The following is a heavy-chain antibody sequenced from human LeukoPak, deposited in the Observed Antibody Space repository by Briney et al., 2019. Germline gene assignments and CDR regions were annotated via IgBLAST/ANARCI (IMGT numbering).Heavy chain of an antibody. CDR1: GYTFTSYY. CDR3: ARAVAVAGNLYYYGMDV. Sequence: VASVKVSCKAPGYTFTSYYMHWVRQAPGQGLEWMGIINPSGGSTSYAQKFQGRVTMTRDTSTSTVYTELSSLRSEDTAVYYCARAVAVAGNLYYYGMDVWGQGTTVTVSS. J-gene: IGHJ6*02. CDR2: INPSGGST. V-gene: IGHV1-46*01. D-gene: IGHD6-19*01.